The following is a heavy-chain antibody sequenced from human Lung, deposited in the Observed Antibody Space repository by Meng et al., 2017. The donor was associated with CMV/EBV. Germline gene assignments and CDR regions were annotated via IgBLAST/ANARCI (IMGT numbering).Heavy chain of an antibody. V-gene: IGHV3-23*01. Sequence: GGSLRLXXAASGFTFTSYAMSWVRQAPGKGLEWVSAISGSGGSTYYADSVKGRFTISRDNSKNTMYLQMNSLGAEDTAVYYCAKDGVVIPEGGMDVWGQGXTVTVSS. D-gene: IGHD2-2*01. CDR1: GFTFTSYA. CDR3: AKDGVVIPEGGMDV. J-gene: IGHJ6*02. CDR2: ISGSGGST.